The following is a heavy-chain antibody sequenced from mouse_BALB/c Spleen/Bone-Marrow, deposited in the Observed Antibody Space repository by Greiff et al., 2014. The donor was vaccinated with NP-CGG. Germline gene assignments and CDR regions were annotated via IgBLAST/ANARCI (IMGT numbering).Heavy chain of an antibody. J-gene: IGHJ4*01. CDR3: ARDTMDY. CDR2: IYPGNVNT. CDR1: GYTFTSYY. V-gene: IGHV1S56*01. Sequence: VQLKESGPELVKPGASVRISCKASGYTFTSYYIHWVKQRPGQGLEWIGWIYPGNVNTKYNEKFKGKATLTADKSSSTAYMQLNSLTSEDSAVYFCARDTMDYWGQGTSVTVSS.